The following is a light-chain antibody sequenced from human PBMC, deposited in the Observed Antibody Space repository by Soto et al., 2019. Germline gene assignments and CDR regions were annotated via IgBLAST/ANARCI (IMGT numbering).Light chain of an antibody. V-gene: IGKV3-20*01. J-gene: IGKJ4*01. CDR1: QSVSSNY. CDR3: QQYGSSPLT. CDR2: GAS. Sequence: EIVLTQFPDTLSLSPGERATLSCRASQSVSSNYLAWYQQRPGQAPRLLIYGASSRATGIPDRFSGSGSGTDFTLTISRLEPEDFAVYYCQQYGSSPLTCGGGTKVEIK.